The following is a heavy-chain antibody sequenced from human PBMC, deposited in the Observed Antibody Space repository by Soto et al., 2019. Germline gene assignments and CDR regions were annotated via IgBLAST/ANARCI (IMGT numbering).Heavy chain of an antibody. V-gene: IGHV4-39*01. CDR1: GGSISSSSYY. CDR2: IYYGGST. CDR3: ARQGENYYGAGSYYTFNWFDP. D-gene: IGHD3-10*01. Sequence: LSLTCTVSGGSISSSSYYWGWIRQPPGKGLEWIGSIYYGGSTFYNPSLKSRVTISVDRSKNQFSLKLSSVTAADTAVYYCARQGENYYGAGSYYTFNWFDPWGQGTPVTVSS. J-gene: IGHJ5*02.